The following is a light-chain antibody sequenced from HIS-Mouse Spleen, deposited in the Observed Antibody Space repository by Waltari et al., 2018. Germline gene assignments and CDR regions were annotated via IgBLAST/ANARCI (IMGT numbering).Light chain of an antibody. CDR2: GAS. CDR1: HSVSSN. V-gene: IGKV3-15*01. J-gene: IGKJ2*01. Sequence: EIVMTQSPATLSVSPGERATLSCRASHSVSSNLAWYQQKPGQAPRLLIYGASTRATGIPARFSGSGSGTEFTLTISSMQSEDFAVYYCQQYNNWPPYTFGHGTKLEIK. CDR3: QQYNNWPPYT.